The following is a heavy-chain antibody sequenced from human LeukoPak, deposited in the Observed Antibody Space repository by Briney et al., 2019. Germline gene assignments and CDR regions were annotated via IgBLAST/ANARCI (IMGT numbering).Heavy chain of an antibody. D-gene: IGHD3-3*01. CDR2: INHSGST. CDR3: GRHHPFWSGYPYYLDN. J-gene: IGHJ4*02. Sequence: PSETLSLTCAVYGGSFSGYYWSWIRQPPGKGLEWIGEINHSGSTNYNPSLKSRVTISVDTSKNQFSLKLSSVTAADGAVYYCGRHHPFWSGYPYYLDNWGQGTLVTVSS. V-gene: IGHV4-34*01. CDR1: GGSFSGYY.